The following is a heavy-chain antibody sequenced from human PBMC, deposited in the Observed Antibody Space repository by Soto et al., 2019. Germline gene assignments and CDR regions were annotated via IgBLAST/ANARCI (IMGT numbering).Heavy chain of an antibody. V-gene: IGHV1-69*13. D-gene: IGHD2-21*01. CDR2: IIPIFGTA. J-gene: IGHJ4*02. CDR3: ARARIVVVSAPGSAFDY. CDR1: GGTFSSYA. Sequence: SVKVSCKASGGTFSSYAISWVRQAPGQGLEWMGGIIPIFGTANYAQKFQGRVTITADESTSTAYMELSSLRSEDTAVYYCARARIVVVSAPGSAFDYWGQGPLVTVSS.